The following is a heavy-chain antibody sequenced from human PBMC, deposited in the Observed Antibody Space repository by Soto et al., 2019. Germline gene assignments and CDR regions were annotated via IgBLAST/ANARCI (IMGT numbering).Heavy chain of an antibody. D-gene: IGHD1-26*01. J-gene: IGHJ4*02. CDR1: GGSISSYY. CDR3: AIGLRSPLFDY. CDR2: IYYTGST. Sequence: PSETLSLTCTVSGGSISSYYWSWIRQPPGKGLEWIGYIYYTGSTNYNPSLKSRVTISVDTSKNQFSLKLSSVTAADTAVYYCAIGLRSPLFDYWGQGTLVTVSS. V-gene: IGHV4-59*08.